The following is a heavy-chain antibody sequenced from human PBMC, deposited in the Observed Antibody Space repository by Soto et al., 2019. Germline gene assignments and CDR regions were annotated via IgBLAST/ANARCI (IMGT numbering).Heavy chain of an antibody. CDR1: GGSISSGGYS. CDR3: AREDTAMVNGVGGMDV. CDR2: IYHSGST. D-gene: IGHD5-18*01. Sequence: QLQLQESGSGLVKPSQTLSLTCAVSGGSISSGGYSWSWIRQPPGKGLEWIGYIYHSGSTYYNPYLKSRVTISVDRSKNQFSLKLSSVTAADTAVYYCAREDTAMVNGVGGMDVWGQGTTVTVSS. J-gene: IGHJ6*02. V-gene: IGHV4-30-2*01.